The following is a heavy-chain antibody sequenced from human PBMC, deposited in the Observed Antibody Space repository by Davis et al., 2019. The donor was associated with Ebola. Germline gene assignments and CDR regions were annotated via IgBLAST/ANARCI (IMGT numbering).Heavy chain of an antibody. Sequence: PSETLSLTCTVSGGSISSYYWSWIRQPAGKGLEWIGRIYTSGSTNYNPSLKSRVTMSVDTSKNQFSLKLSSVTAADTAVYYCARHPPNFWNGWFDYWGQGTLVTVSS. V-gene: IGHV4-4*07. J-gene: IGHJ4*02. CDR1: GGSISSYY. CDR2: IYTSGST. CDR3: ARHPPNFWNGWFDY. D-gene: IGHD3-3*01.